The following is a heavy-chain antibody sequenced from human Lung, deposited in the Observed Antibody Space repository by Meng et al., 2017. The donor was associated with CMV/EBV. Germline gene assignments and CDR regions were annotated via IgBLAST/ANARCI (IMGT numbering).Heavy chain of an antibody. Sequence: ASVKVSXKASGYTFTRYDINWVRQAAGQGLEWMGWMNTNSGNTGYAQKFQGRVTMTRNTATGTAYMELRSLKSEDTAVYYCAREEILVEASAIGRAKYYYSGMDVWGQGTTVTVSS. CDR3: AREEILVEASAIGRAKYYYSGMDV. D-gene: IGHD2-2*02. V-gene: IGHV1-8*01. J-gene: IGHJ6*02. CDR2: MNTNSGNT. CDR1: GYTFTRYD.